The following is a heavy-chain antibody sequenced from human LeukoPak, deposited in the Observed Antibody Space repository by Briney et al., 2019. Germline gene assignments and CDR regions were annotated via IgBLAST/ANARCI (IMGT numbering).Heavy chain of an antibody. D-gene: IGHD3-10*01. CDR2: LNPDGREK. CDR1: GFSFNIHY. CDR3: AKDGTRGTRFGKIPHYFAS. J-gene: IGHJ4*02. Sequence: GGSLRLSCGVSGFSFNIHYMSWVRQSPGKGLKWVAYLNPDGREKNYVDSVKGLFTISRDSSKNTLYLQMNSLRADDTAVYYCAKDGTRGTRFGKIPHYFASWGPRTLVTVSS. V-gene: IGHV3-7*01.